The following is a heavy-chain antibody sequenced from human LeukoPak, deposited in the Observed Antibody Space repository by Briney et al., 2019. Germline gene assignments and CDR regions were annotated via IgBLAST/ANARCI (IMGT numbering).Heavy chain of an antibody. Sequence: ASVKVSCKASGYTFTSYGISWVRQAPGQGLEWMGWISAYNGNTNYAQKLQGRVTMTTDTSTSTAYMELRSLRSDDTAVYYCARGIDYYDSRIKGGFFDYWGQEPWSPSPQ. D-gene: IGHD3-22*01. CDR2: ISAYNGNT. CDR3: ARGIDYYDSRIKGGFFDY. J-gene: IGHJ4*01. V-gene: IGHV1-18*01. CDR1: GYTFTSYG.